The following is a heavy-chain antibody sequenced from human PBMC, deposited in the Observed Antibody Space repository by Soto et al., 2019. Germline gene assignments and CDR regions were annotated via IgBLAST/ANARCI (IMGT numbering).Heavy chain of an antibody. CDR2: INHSGST. CDR1: GGSFSGYY. D-gene: IGHD2-8*01. CDR3: ARGLNVLMVYAMDIAYWFDP. J-gene: IGHJ5*02. V-gene: IGHV4-34*01. Sequence: NPSETLSLTCAVYGGSFSGYYWSWIRQPPGKGLEWIGEINHSGSTNYNPSLKSRVTISVDTSKNQFSLKLGSVTAADTAVYYCARGLNVLMVYAMDIAYWFDPWGQGTLVTVSS.